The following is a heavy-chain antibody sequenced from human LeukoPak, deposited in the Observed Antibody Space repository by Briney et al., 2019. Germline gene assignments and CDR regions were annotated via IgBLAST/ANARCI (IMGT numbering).Heavy chain of an antibody. CDR2: INHSGST. CDR3: ASDSSGYYGSLAY. J-gene: IGHJ4*02. CDR1: GGSFSGYY. D-gene: IGHD3-22*01. Sequence: SGTLSLTCAVYGGSFSGYYWSWIRQPPGKGLEWIGEINHSGSTNYNPSLKSRVTISVDTSKNQFSLKLSSVTAADTAVYYCASDSSGYYGSLAYWGQGTLVTVSS. V-gene: IGHV4-34*01.